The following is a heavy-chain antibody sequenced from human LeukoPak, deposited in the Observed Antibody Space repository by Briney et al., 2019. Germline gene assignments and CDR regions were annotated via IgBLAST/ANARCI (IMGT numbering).Heavy chain of an antibody. D-gene: IGHD5-18*01. V-gene: IGHV3-72*01. Sequence: GGSLRLSCAASGFTFSDHYMDWVRQAPGKELEWVGRTRNKANSYTTEYAASVKGRFTISRDDSKNSLYLQMNSLKTEDTAVYYCARSGYSYGPRAFDIWGQGTMVTVSS. J-gene: IGHJ3*02. CDR3: ARSGYSYGPRAFDI. CDR1: GFTFSDHY. CDR2: TRNKANSYTT.